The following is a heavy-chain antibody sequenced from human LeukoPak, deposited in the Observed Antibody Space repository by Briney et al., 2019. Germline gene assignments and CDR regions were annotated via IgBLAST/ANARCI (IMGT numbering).Heavy chain of an antibody. Sequence: ASVKVSCKTSGYTFTNYGISWVRQAPGQGLEWVGWISAKNGNTNYAQKFQGRVTMTTDTSTSTAYMELRSLTSDDTAVYYCARGHTAVTRHFDFWGQGTLVTVSS. J-gene: IGHJ4*02. CDR1: GYTFTNYG. V-gene: IGHV1-18*01. CDR2: ISAKNGNT. CDR3: ARGHTAVTRHFDF. D-gene: IGHD4-17*01.